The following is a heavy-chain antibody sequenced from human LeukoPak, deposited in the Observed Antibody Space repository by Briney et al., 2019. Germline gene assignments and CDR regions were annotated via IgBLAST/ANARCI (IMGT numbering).Heavy chain of an antibody. D-gene: IGHD6-13*01. Sequence: GGSLRLSCAASGFTFSSYSMNWVRQAPGKGLEWVSSISSSSSYIYYADSVKGRFTISRDNAKNSLYLQMNSLRAEDTAVYYCASGPAWCSSSWPYYYYYYMDVWGKGTTVTVSS. J-gene: IGHJ6*03. CDR1: GFTFSSYS. CDR3: ASGPAWCSSSWPYYYYYYMDV. CDR2: ISSSSSYI. V-gene: IGHV3-21*01.